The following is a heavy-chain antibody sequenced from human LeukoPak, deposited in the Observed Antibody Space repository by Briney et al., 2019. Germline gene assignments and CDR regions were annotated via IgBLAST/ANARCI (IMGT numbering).Heavy chain of an antibody. Sequence: EASVKVSCKASGYTFTSYGISWVRQSPGQGLEWMGWISAYNGNTNYAQKLQGRVTMTTDTSTSTAYMELRSLRSDDTAVYYCARAGLSGLWALNWFDPWGQGTLVTVSS. V-gene: IGHV1-18*04. CDR3: ARAGLSGLWALNWFDP. CDR2: ISAYNGNT. D-gene: IGHD1-26*01. J-gene: IGHJ5*02. CDR1: GYTFTSYG.